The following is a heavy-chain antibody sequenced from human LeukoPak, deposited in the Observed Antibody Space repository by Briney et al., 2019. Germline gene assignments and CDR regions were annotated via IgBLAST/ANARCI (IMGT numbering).Heavy chain of an antibody. CDR2: ITGSGGST. CDR1: GFTFTTYA. V-gene: IGHV3-23*01. Sequence: GGSLRLSCAASGFTFTTYAMSWVRQAPGKGLEGVSSITGSGGSTYYADSVKGRFTISRDNTNNTVYLQMNSLRDDDTAVYYCARTVVGTGGQGTLVTVSS. CDR3: ARTVVGT. J-gene: IGHJ4*02. D-gene: IGHD6-19*01.